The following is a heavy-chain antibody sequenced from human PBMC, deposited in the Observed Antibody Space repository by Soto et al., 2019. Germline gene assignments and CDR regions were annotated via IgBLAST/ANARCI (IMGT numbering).Heavy chain of an antibody. CDR2: IYPGDSDT. J-gene: IGHJ6*02. CDR1: RYSFNSYW. V-gene: IGHV5-51*01. Sequence: LKMSWKASRYSFNSYWIGWVRQRPGKGLEWMGIIYPGDSDTRYSPSFQGQVTISADKSISTAYLQWSSLKASDTAMYYCARVVLPRGSSTRNNAGMGVWGQGTTVT. D-gene: IGHD6-6*01. CDR3: ARVVLPRGSSTRNNAGMGV.